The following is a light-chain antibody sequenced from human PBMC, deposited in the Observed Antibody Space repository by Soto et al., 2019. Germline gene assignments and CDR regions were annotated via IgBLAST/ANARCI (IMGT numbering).Light chain of an antibody. CDR2: GAS. CDR1: RGISTW. Sequence: DIQMTQSPSSVSASVGDRVTITCRASRGISTWVAWYQQKPGKAPKLLIYGASSLHSGVPSRFSGSGSGTDFTLTISSLQPEDFATYYCQQANSFPPTFGQGTKVEIK. V-gene: IGKV1-12*01. CDR3: QQANSFPPT. J-gene: IGKJ2*01.